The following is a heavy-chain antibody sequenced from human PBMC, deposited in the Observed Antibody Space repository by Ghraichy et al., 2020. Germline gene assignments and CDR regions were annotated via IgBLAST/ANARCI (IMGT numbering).Heavy chain of an antibody. CDR1: GFTFDDYA. V-gene: IGHV3-43D*03. J-gene: IGHJ4*02. CDR3: AKAAPHYYDSSGYFDY. D-gene: IGHD3-22*01. Sequence: SLRLSCAASGFTFDDYAMHWVRQAPGKGLEWVSLISWDGGSTYYADSVKGRFTISRDNSKNSLYLQMNSLRAEDTALYYCAKAAPHYYDSSGYFDYWGQGTLVTVSS. CDR2: ISWDGGST.